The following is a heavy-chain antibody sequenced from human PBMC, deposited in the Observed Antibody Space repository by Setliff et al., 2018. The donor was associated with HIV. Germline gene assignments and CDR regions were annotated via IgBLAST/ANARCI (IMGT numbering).Heavy chain of an antibody. V-gene: IGHV3-7*01. CDR2: INQDGNEK. CDR3: ARKLQPGYGMDV. J-gene: IGHJ6*02. Sequence: PGGSLRLSCAVSGFTFSSYPMTWVRQAPGKGLEWVANINQDGNEKNYVDSVKGRFTISRDNTKNSLYLQMDSLRAEDTTVYYCARKLQPGYGMDVWGQGTTVTVSS. CDR1: GFTFSSYP. D-gene: IGHD5-18*01.